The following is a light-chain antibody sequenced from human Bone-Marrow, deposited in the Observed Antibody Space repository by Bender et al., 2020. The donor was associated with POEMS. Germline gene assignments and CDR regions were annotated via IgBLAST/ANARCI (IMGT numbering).Light chain of an antibody. CDR3: SSYTAINTFV. J-gene: IGLJ1*01. CDR1: SSDIGRSSF. CDR2: DVN. V-gene: IGLV2-14*01. Sequence: QSALTQPASVSGSPGQSLTISCTVTSSDIGRSSFVSWYQQFSGKAPKLIIDDVNSRPSGVSNRFSASKSGNTASLTISGLQPDDEADYFCSSYTAINTFVFGPGTKVSVL.